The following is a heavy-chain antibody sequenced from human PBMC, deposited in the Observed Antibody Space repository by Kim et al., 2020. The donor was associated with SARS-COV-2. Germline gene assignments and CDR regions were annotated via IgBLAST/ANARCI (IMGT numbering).Heavy chain of an antibody. CDR2: IYYSGST. CDR3: ARFYALFDY. Sequence: SETLSLTCTVSGGSISSYYWSWIRQPPGKGLEWIGYIYYSGSTNYNPSLMSRVTISVDTSKNQFPQKLSSVTAADTAVYYCARFYALFDYRGQGILVT. D-gene: IGHD4-17*01. CDR1: GGSISSYY. J-gene: IGHJ4*02. V-gene: IGHV4-59*08.